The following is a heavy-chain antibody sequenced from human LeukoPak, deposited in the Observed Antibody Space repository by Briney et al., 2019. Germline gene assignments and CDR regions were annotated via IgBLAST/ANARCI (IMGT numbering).Heavy chain of an antibody. D-gene: IGHD6-13*01. CDR1: GFTFSSYA. CDR3: AKEAANSWSFDY. V-gene: IGHV3-23*01. J-gene: IGHJ4*02. Sequence: GGSLRLSCAASGFTFSSYAMSWVRQAPGKGLDWVSTIGRSAGSTYFADSVKGRFTISRDNSKNTLYLQMNSLRAEDTAIFYCAKEAANSWSFDYWGQGTQVTVSS. CDR2: IGRSAGST.